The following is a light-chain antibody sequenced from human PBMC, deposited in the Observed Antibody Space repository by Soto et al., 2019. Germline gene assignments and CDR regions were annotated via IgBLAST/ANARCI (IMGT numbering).Light chain of an antibody. CDR1: QGIGNA. CDR2: GAT. J-gene: IGKJ5*01. V-gene: IGKV1-39*01. Sequence: SQMTQSPSSLSASVGDRVTISCRASQGIGNALGWYQQKPGKAPNLLIFGATTLQSGVPSRFSGSGYGTNFTLIISVLQPEDFAIYYCQQCHATPLNFGQGTRLEI. CDR3: QQCHATPLN.